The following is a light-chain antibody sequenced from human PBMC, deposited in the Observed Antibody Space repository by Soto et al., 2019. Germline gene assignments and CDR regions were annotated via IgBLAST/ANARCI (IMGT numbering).Light chain of an antibody. J-gene: IGLJ2*01. V-gene: IGLV1-40*01. CDR1: SSNIGAGYD. CDR3: QSYDSSLSGHVV. Sequence: QSVLTQPPSVSGAPEQRVTISCTGSSSNIGAGYDVNWDQQLPGTAPKLLIYGNSNRPSGVPDRFSGCKSVTSASLAITGREAENKAEYYCQSYDSSLSGHVVFGGGTKLTVL. CDR2: GNS.